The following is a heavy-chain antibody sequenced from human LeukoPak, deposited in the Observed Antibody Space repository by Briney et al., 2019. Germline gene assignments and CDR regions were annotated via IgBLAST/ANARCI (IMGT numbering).Heavy chain of an antibody. Sequence: GGSLRLSCAASGFTVSSNYMSWVRQAPGKGLEWVSVIYSGGSTYYADSVKGRFTISRDNSKNTLYLQMNSPRAEDTAVYYCARKRRDSYYFDYWGQGTLVTVSS. CDR1: GFTVSSNY. V-gene: IGHV3-53*01. D-gene: IGHD5-24*01. J-gene: IGHJ4*02. CDR2: IYSGGST. CDR3: ARKRRDSYYFDY.